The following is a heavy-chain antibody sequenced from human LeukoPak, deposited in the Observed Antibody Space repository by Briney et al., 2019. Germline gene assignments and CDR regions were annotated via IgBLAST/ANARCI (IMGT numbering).Heavy chain of an antibody. J-gene: IGHJ6*02. Sequence: PGGSLRLSCAASGFTFSSYSMNWVRQAPGKGLEWVSYISSSSSTIYYADSVKGRFTISRDNAKNSLYLQMNSLRDEDTAVYYCARDKVTGRVTPVRGVTPSTSYYGMDVWGQGTTVTVSS. V-gene: IGHV3-48*02. CDR3: ARDKVTGRVTPVRGVTPSTSYYGMDV. CDR1: GFTFSSYS. CDR2: ISSSSSTI. D-gene: IGHD3-10*02.